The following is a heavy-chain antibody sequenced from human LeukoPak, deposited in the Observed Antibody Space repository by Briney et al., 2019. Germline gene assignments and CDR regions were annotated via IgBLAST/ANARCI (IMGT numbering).Heavy chain of an antibody. Sequence: PSETLSLTCTASGGSISSSSYYWGWIRQPPGKGLEWIGSIYYSGSTYYNPSLKSRVTISVDTSKNQFSLKLSSVTAADTAVYYCASSSITYSGSYWFDYWGQGTLVTVSS. CDR3: ASSSITYSGSYWFDY. J-gene: IGHJ4*02. V-gene: IGHV4-39*01. CDR2: IYYSGST. CDR1: GGSISSSSYY. D-gene: IGHD1-26*01.